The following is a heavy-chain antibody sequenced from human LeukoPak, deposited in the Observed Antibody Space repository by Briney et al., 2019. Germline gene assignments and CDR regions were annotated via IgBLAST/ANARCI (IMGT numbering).Heavy chain of an antibody. Sequence: ASVKVSCKASGYTFTGYYMHWVRQAPGQGLEWMGWINPNSGGTNYAQKFQGRVTMTMDTPISTDYMELSRLRSDDTAVYYCAKNSWFGVYGMDVWGQGTTVTVSS. J-gene: IGHJ6*02. D-gene: IGHD3-10*01. V-gene: IGHV1-2*02. CDR2: INPNSGGT. CDR3: AKNSWFGVYGMDV. CDR1: GYTFTGYY.